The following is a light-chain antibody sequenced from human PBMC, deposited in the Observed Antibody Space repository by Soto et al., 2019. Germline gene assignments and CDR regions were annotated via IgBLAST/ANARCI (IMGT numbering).Light chain of an antibody. V-gene: IGLV2-14*01. CDR3: SSYTSSGTWV. Sequence: QSALAQPASVSGSLGQSITISCTGTSSDVGGHNYVSWYQQHPGKAPKVMIYEVSNRPSGVSNRFSGSKSGNTASLAISGLQAEDEADYYCSSYTSSGTWVFGRGTQLTVL. CDR2: EVS. J-gene: IGLJ3*02. CDR1: SSDVGGHNY.